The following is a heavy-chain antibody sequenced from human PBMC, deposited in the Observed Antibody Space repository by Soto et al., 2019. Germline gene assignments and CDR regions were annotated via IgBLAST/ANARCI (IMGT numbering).Heavy chain of an antibody. D-gene: IGHD3-10*01. J-gene: IGHJ4*02. CDR1: GGTFSSYA. CDR3: ARPMVRGVIKPFYY. Sequence: ASVKVSCKASGGTFSSYAISWVRQAPGQGLEWMGGIIPIFGTANYAQKFQGRVTITADESTSTAYMELSSLRSEDTAVYYCARPMVRGVIKPFYYWGQGTLVTVSS. V-gene: IGHV1-69*13. CDR2: IIPIFGTA.